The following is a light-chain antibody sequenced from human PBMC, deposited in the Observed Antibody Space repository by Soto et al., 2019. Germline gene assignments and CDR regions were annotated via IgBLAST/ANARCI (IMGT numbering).Light chain of an antibody. CDR3: SSYTSSSTYL. J-gene: IGLJ1*01. CDR2: NVS. V-gene: IGLV2-14*03. CDR1: SSDVGYYNS. Sequence: SVLTRPASVSGAAGEGITISCTGTSSDVGYYNSVSWYQHHPGQAPKLMIYNVSNRPSGVSYRFSGSKSGNTASLTISGLQAEDEADYYCSSYTSSSTYLFGTGTKVTVL.